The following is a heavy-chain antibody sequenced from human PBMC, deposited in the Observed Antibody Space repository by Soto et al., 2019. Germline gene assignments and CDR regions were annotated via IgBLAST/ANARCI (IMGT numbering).Heavy chain of an antibody. CDR3: ARGVFYYYGSSGYSHDY. CDR1: GFTSSSYV. D-gene: IGHD3-22*01. Sequence: QVQLVESGGGVVQPGRSLRLSCEGSGFTSSSYVMHWVRQAPGKGLEWVALISFDGSKKNYADSVKGRFTISRDNSKNMMYLQMNSLSPEDTAVYYCARGVFYYYGSSGYSHDYWGQGTLVTVSS. J-gene: IGHJ4*02. CDR2: ISFDGSKK. V-gene: IGHV3-30-3*01.